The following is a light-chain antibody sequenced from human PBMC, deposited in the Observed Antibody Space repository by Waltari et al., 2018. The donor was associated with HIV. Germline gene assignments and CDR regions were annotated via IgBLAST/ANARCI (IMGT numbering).Light chain of an antibody. CDR2: GAS. V-gene: IGKV3-20*01. CDR1: QSVSSNY. J-gene: IGKJ1*01. Sequence: EIVLTQSPGTLSLSPGERATLSCRASQSVSSNYLGWYQQKPGQAPRLLIYGASRRATGIPDRFSGSGSGTDFTLTISRLEPEDFAVYYCQQYGRSPRTFGQGTK. CDR3: QQYGRSPRT.